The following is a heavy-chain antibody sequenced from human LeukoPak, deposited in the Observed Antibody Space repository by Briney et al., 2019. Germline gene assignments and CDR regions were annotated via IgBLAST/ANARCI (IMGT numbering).Heavy chain of an antibody. CDR2: INHGGGT. J-gene: IGHJ4*02. CDR1: GGSFSGYY. D-gene: IGHD4-17*01. V-gene: IGHV4-34*01. Sequence: SETLSLTCAVYGGSFSGYYWSWIRQPPGKGLEWIGEINHGGGTNYNPSLKSRVTISVDTSKNQFSLKLSSVTAADTAVYYCARGTMTTVTYYFDYWGQGTLVTVSS. CDR3: ARGTMTTVTYYFDY.